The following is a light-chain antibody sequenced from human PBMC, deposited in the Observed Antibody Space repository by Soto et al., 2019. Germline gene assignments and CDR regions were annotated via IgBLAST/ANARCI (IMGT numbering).Light chain of an antibody. J-gene: IGKJ2*01. CDR1: QSISNY. CDR2: GAS. CDR3: LQDYNYPFT. Sequence: IQMTQSPSSLSASVGDRVTITCRASQSISNYLTWYQQKQGKAPKLLISGASTLQSGVPSRFSGSGSGTDLTITISSLQPEDSEAYYCLQDYNYPFTFGQGTKVDIK. V-gene: IGKV1-6*01.